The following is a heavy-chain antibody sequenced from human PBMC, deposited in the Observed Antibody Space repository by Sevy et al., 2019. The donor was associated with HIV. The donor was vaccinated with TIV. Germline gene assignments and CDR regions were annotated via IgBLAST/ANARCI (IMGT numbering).Heavy chain of an antibody. CDR2: ISGSGGST. V-gene: IGHV3-23*01. Sequence: GGSLRLSCAASGFTFSSYAMSWVRQAPGKGLEWVSAISGSGGSTYYADSVKGRFTISRDNSKNTLYLQMNSLRAEDTAVYYWAKDRNGIAAAGNPFDYWGQGTLVTVSS. CDR3: AKDRNGIAAAGNPFDY. J-gene: IGHJ4*02. D-gene: IGHD6-13*01. CDR1: GFTFSSYA.